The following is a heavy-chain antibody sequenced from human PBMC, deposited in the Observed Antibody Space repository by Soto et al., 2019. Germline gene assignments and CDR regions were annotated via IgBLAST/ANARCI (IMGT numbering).Heavy chain of an antibody. CDR2: INPNSGGT. V-gene: IGHV1-2*04. CDR3: ARSGYYYDSSGYLRPFDY. D-gene: IGHD3-22*01. J-gene: IGHJ4*02. CDR1: GYTFTGYY. Sequence: ASVKVSCKASGYTFTGYYMHWVRQAPGQGLEWMGWINPNSGGTNYAQKFQGWVTMTRDTSISTAYMELSRLRSDDTAVYYCARSGYYYDSSGYLRPFDYWGQGTLVTVSS.